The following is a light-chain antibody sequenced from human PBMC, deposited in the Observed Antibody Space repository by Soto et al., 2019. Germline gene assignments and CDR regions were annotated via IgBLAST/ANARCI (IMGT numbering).Light chain of an antibody. CDR1: QSVCSN. V-gene: IGKV3-15*01. CDR3: QQYNNWPLT. CDR2: GAS. Sequence: EILMTQSPATLSVSPGERATLSCRASQSVCSNLAWYQQKPGQAPRLLIYGASTRATGIPARFSGSGSGTEFTRTISSLQSEDFAVYYCQQYNNWPLTFGGGTKVEIK. J-gene: IGKJ4*01.